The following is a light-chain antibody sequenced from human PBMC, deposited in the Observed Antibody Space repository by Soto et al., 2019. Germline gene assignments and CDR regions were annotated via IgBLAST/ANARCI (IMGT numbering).Light chain of an antibody. CDR1: QSINNW. Sequence: DIQMTQSPSTLSASEGDRVTITCRASQSINNWLAWYQQKPGKAPKLLISKASNLKSGVTSRFSGTGSGTEFTLTISSLQPDDFASYYCQQYDSYPFTFGGGTKVEI. J-gene: IGKJ4*01. CDR3: QQYDSYPFT. V-gene: IGKV1-5*03. CDR2: KAS.